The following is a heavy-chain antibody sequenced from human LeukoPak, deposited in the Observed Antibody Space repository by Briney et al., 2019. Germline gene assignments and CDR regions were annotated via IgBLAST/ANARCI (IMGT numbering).Heavy chain of an antibody. Sequence: SETLSLTCAVYGGSFSGYYWSWIRQPPGKGLKWIGEINHSGSTNYNPSLKSRVTISVDTSKNQFSLKLSSVTAADTAVYYCAREPWELLLDHAFDIWGQGTMVTASS. D-gene: IGHD1-26*01. J-gene: IGHJ3*02. V-gene: IGHV4-34*01. CDR2: INHSGST. CDR1: GGSFSGYY. CDR3: AREPWELLLDHAFDI.